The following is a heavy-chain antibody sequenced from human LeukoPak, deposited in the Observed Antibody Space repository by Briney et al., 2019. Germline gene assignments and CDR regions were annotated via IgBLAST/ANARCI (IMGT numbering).Heavy chain of an antibody. V-gene: IGHV1-24*01. J-gene: IGHJ4*02. CDR2: FDPEDGET. CDR3: AIAFAAARAFDY. Sequence: ASVKVSCKVSGYTLTELSMHWVRQAPGKGLEWMGVFDPEDGETIYAQKFQGRVTMTEDTSTDTAYMELSSLRSEDTAVYYCAIAFAAARAFDYWGQGTLVTASS. D-gene: IGHD6-13*01. CDR1: GYTLTELS.